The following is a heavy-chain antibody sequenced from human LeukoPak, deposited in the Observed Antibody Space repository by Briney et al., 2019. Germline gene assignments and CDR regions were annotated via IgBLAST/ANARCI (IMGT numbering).Heavy chain of an antibody. CDR3: ATYINWVAGDV. J-gene: IGHJ6*02. CDR2: INHEGGGI. V-gene: IGHV3-7*01. CDR1: GFTFSETW. D-gene: IGHD1-1*01. Sequence: GGSLRLSCAASGFTFSETWMTWVRQVPGQGLEWVAHINHEGGGIQYVDSVKGRFTISRGNAKGSVYLQMNSLRAEDTAIYHCATYINWVAGDVWGQGTTVIVSS.